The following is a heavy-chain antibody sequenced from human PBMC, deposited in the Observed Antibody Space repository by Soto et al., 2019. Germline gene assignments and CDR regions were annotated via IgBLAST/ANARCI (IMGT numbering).Heavy chain of an antibody. CDR2: ISDSGGRT. V-gene: IGHV3-23*01. CDR3: APLSYTGVDY. CDR1: GFTFSSYA. J-gene: IGHJ4*02. Sequence: GESLKISCADSGFTFSSYAMSWVRQAPGKGLEWVSSISDSGGRTYYADSVKGRLTISRDNSKNTVYLQMNTLSAEDTAVYYCAPLSYTGVDYWGQGTLVTGSS. D-gene: IGHD1-26*01.